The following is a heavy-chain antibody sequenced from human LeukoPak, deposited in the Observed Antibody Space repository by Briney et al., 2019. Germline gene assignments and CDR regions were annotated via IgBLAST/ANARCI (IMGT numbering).Heavy chain of an antibody. CDR2: ISSRSSYI. V-gene: IGHV3-21*01. J-gene: IGHJ6*03. CDR3: ARDLSSGWYGWGVSYYYMDV. Sequence: GGSLRLSCAASGFTFSSYSMNWVRQAPGKGLEWVSSISSRSSYIYYADSMKGRFTISRDDAKNSLYLQMNSLRAEDTAVYYCARDLSSGWYGWGVSYYYMDVWGKGTTVTVSS. D-gene: IGHD6-19*01. CDR1: GFTFSSYS.